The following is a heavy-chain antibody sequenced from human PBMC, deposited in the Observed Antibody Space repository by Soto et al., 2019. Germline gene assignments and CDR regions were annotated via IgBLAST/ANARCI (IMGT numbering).Heavy chain of an antibody. V-gene: IGHV1-69*01. Sequence: QVQLVQSGTEVKKPGSSAKVSCKASGGTFSNYVISWVRQAPGQGLEWMGGIIPLFGTTDYAKKFQGGIAITADESTTTVYMDLSSRRFEDTAVYFGEIDVGSGEWSVVWGQGTTVIVSS. CDR3: EIDVGSGEWSVV. CDR1: GGTFSNYV. J-gene: IGHJ6*02. D-gene: IGHD3-10*01. CDR2: IIPLFGTT.